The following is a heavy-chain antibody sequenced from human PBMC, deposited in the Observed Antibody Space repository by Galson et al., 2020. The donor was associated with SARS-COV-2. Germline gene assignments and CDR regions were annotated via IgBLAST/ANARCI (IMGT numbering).Heavy chain of an antibody. J-gene: IGHJ4*02. CDR1: TFSSYA. CDR3: ARGLAATRGGN. D-gene: IGHD6-13*01. V-gene: IGHV1-69*06. CDR2: IIPIFGTA. Sequence: TFSSYAISWVRQAPGQGLEWMGGIIPIFGTANYAQKFQGRVTITADKSTSTAYMELSSLRSEDTAVYYCARGLAATRGGNWGQGTLVTVSS.